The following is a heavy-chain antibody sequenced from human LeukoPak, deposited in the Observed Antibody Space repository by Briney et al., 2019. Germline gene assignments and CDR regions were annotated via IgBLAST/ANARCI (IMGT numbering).Heavy chain of an antibody. J-gene: IGHJ4*02. Sequence: PRRSLRPSRSASGFTFTNYGTYWVCQAPGKGLEFVSAISSDGDNTFYADSVKGRFTISRDNSKNTLYLQTSSLRGEDTAVYYCVRVNDYGDRNLYYFGYWGQGTLVTVSS. V-gene: IGHV3-64D*06. D-gene: IGHD4-17*01. CDR2: ISSDGDNT. CDR1: GFTFTNYG. CDR3: VRVNDYGDRNLYYFGY.